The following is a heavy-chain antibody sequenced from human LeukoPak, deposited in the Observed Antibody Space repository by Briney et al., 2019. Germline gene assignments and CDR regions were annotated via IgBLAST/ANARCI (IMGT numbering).Heavy chain of an antibody. J-gene: IGHJ4*02. CDR2: TSPYNGNT. D-gene: IGHD2-2*01. V-gene: IGHV1-18*01. CDR3: AGDEGPYCSSTSCYFDY. CDR1: GYTFTSYG. Sequence: GASVKVSCKASGYTFTSYGISWVRQAPGQGLEWMGWTSPYNGNTNYAQKLQGRVTMTTDTSTSTAYMELRSLRSDDTAVYYCAGDEGPYCSSTSCYFDYWGQGTLVTVSS.